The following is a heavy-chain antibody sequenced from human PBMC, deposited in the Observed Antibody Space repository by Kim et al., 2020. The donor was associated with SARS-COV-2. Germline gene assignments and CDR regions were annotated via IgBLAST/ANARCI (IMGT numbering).Heavy chain of an antibody. D-gene: IGHD3-22*01. V-gene: IGHV3-30-3*01. CDR3: ARGRYYYDSSGYHPPAEYYFDY. CDR2: ISYDGSNK. CDR1: GFTFSSYA. J-gene: IGHJ4*02. Sequence: GGSLRLSCAASGFTFSSYAMHWVRQAPGKGLEWVAVISYDGSNKYYADSVKGRFTISRDNSKNTLYLQMNSLRAEDTAAYYCARGRYYYDSSGYHPPAEYYFDYWGQGTLVTVSS.